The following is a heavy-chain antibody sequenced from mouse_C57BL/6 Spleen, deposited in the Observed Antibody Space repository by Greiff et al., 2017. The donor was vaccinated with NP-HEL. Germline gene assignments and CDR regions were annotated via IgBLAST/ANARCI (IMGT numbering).Heavy chain of an antibody. Sequence: QGQLQQSGAELAKPGASVKLSCKASGYTFTSYWMHWVKQRPGQGLEWIGYINPSSGYTKYNQKFKDKATLTADKSSSTAYMQLSSLTYADSAVYYCARSSYDYDGAWFAYWGQGTLVTVSA. CDR3: ARSSYDYDGAWFAY. V-gene: IGHV1-7*01. CDR1: GYTFTSYW. CDR2: INPSSGYT. D-gene: IGHD2-4*01. J-gene: IGHJ3*01.